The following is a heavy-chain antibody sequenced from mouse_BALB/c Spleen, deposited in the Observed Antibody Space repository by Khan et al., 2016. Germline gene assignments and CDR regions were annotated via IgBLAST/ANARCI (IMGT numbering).Heavy chain of an antibody. Sequence: EVQLQESGPGLVKPSQSLSLTCTVTGYSITSDYAWNWIRQFPGNKLEWMGYISYSGSTSYNPSLKSRISITRDTSKNQFFLQLNSVTTEDTATXYCAREGNCGPWFAYWGQGTLVTVSA. D-gene: IGHD2-1*01. CDR3: AREGNCGPWFAY. CDR1: GYSITSDYA. CDR2: ISYSGST. V-gene: IGHV3-2*02. J-gene: IGHJ3*01.